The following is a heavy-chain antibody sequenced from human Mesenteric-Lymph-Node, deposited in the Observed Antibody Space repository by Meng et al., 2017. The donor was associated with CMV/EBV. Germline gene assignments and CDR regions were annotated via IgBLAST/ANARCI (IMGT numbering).Heavy chain of an antibody. D-gene: IGHD1-26*01. V-gene: IGHV1-69*10. Sequence: SVKVSCKASGSPFSNYAISWVRQAPGQGLEWMGGIIPILGITHYAQKFQDRVTITADKSTSTAYMELRSLRSDDTAVYYCARDWGYSGSYYRFDYWGQGTLVTVSS. J-gene: IGHJ4*02. CDR2: IIPILGIT. CDR3: ARDWGYSGSYYRFDY. CDR1: GSPFSNYA.